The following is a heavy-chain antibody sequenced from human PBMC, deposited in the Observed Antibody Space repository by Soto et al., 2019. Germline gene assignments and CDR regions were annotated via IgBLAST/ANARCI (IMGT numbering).Heavy chain of an antibody. J-gene: IGHJ6*02. CDR1: GFTFTTYA. V-gene: IGHV3-23*01. D-gene: IGHD4-4*01. CDR2: IGGRGGST. Sequence: GGSLRLSCTAPGFTFTTYAMSWVRLAPGKGLEWVSGIGGRGGSTYYADSVKVRFTISRDNSKNTLYLQMNSLRAEDTAVYYCAKGGVYSLYYYGLDVWGLGATVTVSS. CDR3: AKGGVYSLYYYGLDV.